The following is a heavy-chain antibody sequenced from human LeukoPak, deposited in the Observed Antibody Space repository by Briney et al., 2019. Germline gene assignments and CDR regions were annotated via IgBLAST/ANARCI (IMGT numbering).Heavy chain of an antibody. CDR1: GYSFTHYS. CDR3: ATTLYCSSSILNY. J-gene: IGHJ4*02. V-gene: IGHV7-4-1*02. D-gene: IGHD6-6*01. Sequence: SSVTVSCKASGYSFTHYSMNWVRQAPAQGRAWMGWISTNTGTPTNGQVFTGRFVSSFDTSVSTAYLHISSLKTEYTAIYYCATTLYCSSSILNYWGQGTLVTVSS. CDR2: ISTNTGTP.